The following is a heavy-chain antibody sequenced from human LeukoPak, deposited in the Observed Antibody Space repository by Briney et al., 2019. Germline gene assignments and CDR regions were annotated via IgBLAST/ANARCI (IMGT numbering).Heavy chain of an antibody. Sequence: GASVKVSCKASGYTFIAYYIHWVRQAPGQGLEWMGWINPNSGGTNYAQKFQGRVTMISDTSISTAYMDLSRLTSDDAALYYCARTSAGAAAGEFDYWGQGTLVTVSS. D-gene: IGHD6-13*01. V-gene: IGHV1-2*02. CDR1: GYTFIAYY. CDR2: INPNSGGT. CDR3: ARTSAGAAAGEFDY. J-gene: IGHJ4*02.